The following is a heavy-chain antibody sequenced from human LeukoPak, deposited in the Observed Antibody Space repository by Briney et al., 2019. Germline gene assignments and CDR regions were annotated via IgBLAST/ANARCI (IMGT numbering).Heavy chain of an antibody. Sequence: GGSLRPACAAHGFTFSSYWIGWDRQAPQRWLVWVSHIINDGSRTSYADCVKGRFTISTDNAKSTVYLQMNSLRAEDTAVYYCARSDGGCDYWGQGTLVTVSA. D-gene: IGHD5-24*01. CDR1: GFTFSSYW. CDR3: ARSDGGCDY. CDR2: IINDGSRT. V-gene: IGHV3-74*01. J-gene: IGHJ4*02.